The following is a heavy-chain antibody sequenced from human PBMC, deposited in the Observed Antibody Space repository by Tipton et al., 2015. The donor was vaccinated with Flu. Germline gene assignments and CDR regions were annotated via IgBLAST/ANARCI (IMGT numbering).Heavy chain of an antibody. J-gene: IGHJ4*02. V-gene: IGHV1-46*01. Sequence: QVQLVQSGAGVKKPGAPVRISCTASGYTFTNYNMHWVRQAPGQGPEWMGIIYPAGGGTTYAQTFQGRVTLTRDKSTSTVYMELSSLRSEDTAFYYCARDRGFGAYTFDYWGQGTLVTVAS. CDR1: GYTFTNYN. D-gene: IGHD3-10*01. CDR3: ARDRGFGAYTFDY. CDR2: IYPAGGGT.